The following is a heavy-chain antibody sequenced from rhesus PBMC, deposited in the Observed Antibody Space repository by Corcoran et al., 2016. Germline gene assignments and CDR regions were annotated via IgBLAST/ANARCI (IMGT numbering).Heavy chain of an antibody. CDR1: GGSISSSNW. Sequence: QVQLQESGPAVVKPSETLSLTCAVSGGSISSSNWWSWIRQSPGKGLEWIGGIYGIGGSTDYNPSLKSRVTISKDTSKNQFSLKLSSVTAADTAVYYCARVGNSGSYYYGAVFDYWGQGVLVTVSS. J-gene: IGHJ4*01. V-gene: IGHV4-93*01. CDR3: ARVGNSGSYYYGAVFDY. D-gene: IGHD3-16*01. CDR2: IYGIGGST.